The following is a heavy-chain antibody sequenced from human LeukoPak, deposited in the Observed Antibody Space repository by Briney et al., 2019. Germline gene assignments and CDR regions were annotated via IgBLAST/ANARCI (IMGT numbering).Heavy chain of an antibody. Sequence: GSVKVSCKTSGYIFTNYDINWVRQAPGQGLEWMGWISPYNGDTKYAQKFQDRVTMSTDTSTSTTYMELRSLRSDDPAVYYCTRATGGLSDYWGQGTLVTVSS. CDR1: GYIFTNYD. J-gene: IGHJ4*02. D-gene: IGHD1-1*01. CDR3: TRATGGLSDY. CDR2: ISPYNGDT. V-gene: IGHV1-18*04.